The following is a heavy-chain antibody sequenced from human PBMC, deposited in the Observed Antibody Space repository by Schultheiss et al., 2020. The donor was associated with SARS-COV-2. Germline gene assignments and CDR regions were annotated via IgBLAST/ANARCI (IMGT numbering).Heavy chain of an antibody. Sequence: GEPLKISCAASGFTFSNAWMSWVRQAPGKGLEWVSAISGSGGSTYYADSVKGRFTISRDNSKNTLYLQMNSLRAEDTAVYYCAKPPPSSGFHPYYFDYWGQGTLVTVSS. J-gene: IGHJ4*02. V-gene: IGHV3-23*01. CDR2: ISGSGGST. D-gene: IGHD6-19*01. CDR3: AKPPPSSGFHPYYFDY. CDR1: GFTFSNAW.